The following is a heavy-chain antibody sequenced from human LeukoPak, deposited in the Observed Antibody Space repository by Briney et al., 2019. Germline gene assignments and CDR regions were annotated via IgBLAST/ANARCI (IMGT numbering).Heavy chain of an antibody. CDR2: INHSGST. Sequence: SETLSLTCAVYGGSFSGYYWSWSRQPPGKGLEWIGEINHSGSTNYNPSLKSRVTISVDTSKNQFSLKLSSVTAADTAVYYCAGVIDRGSWLDYWGQGTLVTVSS. V-gene: IGHV4-34*01. CDR1: GGSFSGYY. CDR3: AGVIDRGSWLDY. D-gene: IGHD1-26*01. J-gene: IGHJ4*02.